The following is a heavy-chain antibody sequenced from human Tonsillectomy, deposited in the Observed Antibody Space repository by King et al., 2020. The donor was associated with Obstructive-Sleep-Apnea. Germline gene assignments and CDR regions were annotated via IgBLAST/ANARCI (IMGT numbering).Heavy chain of an antibody. Sequence: QLQESGPGLVKPSETLSLTCTVSGGSISDHYWSWIRQPPGKGLEWIGYIYPTGSTYYNPSLKSRVTISVDTSKNQFSLNLTSVTAADTAVYYCSRPGIGYSGYHIYWYFDLWGRGTLVAVSS. J-gene: IGHJ2*01. CDR3: SRPGIGYSGYHIYWYFDL. V-gene: IGHV4-59*08. CDR1: GGSISDHY. CDR2: IYPTGST. D-gene: IGHD5-12*01.